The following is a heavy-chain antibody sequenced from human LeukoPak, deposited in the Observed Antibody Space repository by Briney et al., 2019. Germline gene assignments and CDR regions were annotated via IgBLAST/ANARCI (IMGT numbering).Heavy chain of an antibody. CDR3: AKDRYGGNSEGAAGYYYYYGMDV. V-gene: IGHV3-30*18. D-gene: IGHD4-23*01. CDR2: ISYDGSTN. J-gene: IGHJ6*02. Sequence: GRSLSLSCAASGLTFSSYGMHWVRQAPGKGLEWVAVISYDGSTNNYADSVKGRFTISRDNSKNTLYLQMNSLRAEDTAVYYCAKDRYGGNSEGAAGYYYYYGMDVWGQGTTVTVSS. CDR1: GLTFSSYG.